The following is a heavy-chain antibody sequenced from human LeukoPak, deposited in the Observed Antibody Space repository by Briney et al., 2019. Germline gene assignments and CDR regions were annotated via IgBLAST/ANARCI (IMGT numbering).Heavy chain of an antibody. CDR3: ARHMVLSPCDY. J-gene: IGHJ4*02. CDR2: VSASGNIL. V-gene: IGHV3-11*01. CDR1: GFRFDDYY. D-gene: IGHD3-10*01. Sequence: PSGSLRLSCAASGFRFDDYYFSWIRQAPGKGLEWISFVSASGNILDHADSVKGRFTISRDNAKNSVYLQMNNVQAEDTAVYHCARHMVLSPCDYWGPGTLDRVSS.